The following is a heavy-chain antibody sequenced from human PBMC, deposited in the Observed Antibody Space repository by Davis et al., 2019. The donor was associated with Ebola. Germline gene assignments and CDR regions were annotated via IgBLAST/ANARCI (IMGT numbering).Heavy chain of an antibody. D-gene: IGHD3-16*01. J-gene: IGHJ4*02. CDR2: ISWDSGSI. CDR3: AKSFSWGEDDDIDY. V-gene: IGHV3-9*01. CDR1: GFTFEDYA. Sequence: SLKISCAASGFTFEDYAIHWVRQVPGKGLEWVSGISWDSGSIFYADSVKGRFTMSRDNAKGSLYLQMDSLRPEDTAFYYCAKSFSWGEDDDIDYWGPGTLVTVSS.